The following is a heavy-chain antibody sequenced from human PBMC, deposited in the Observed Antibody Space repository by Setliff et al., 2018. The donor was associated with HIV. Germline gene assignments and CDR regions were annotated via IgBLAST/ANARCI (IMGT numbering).Heavy chain of an antibody. Sequence: SETLSLTCAVSGYSVGSGYYWGWIRQPPGKGLEWIASIYYSGSTYYAPSLKSRVTISVDTSKNQFSLKLTSVTAADTAVYFCARVVPREVAPGGFDIWGQGTMVT. CDR3: ARVVPREVAPGGFDI. CDR2: IYYSGST. CDR1: GYSVGSGYY. D-gene: IGHD5-12*01. V-gene: IGHV4-38-2*01. J-gene: IGHJ3*02.